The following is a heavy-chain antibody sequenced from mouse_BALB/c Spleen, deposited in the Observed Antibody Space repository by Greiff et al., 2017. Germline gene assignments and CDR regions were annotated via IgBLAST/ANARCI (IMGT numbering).Heavy chain of an antibody. CDR1: GYSITSDYA. Sequence: EVQGVESGPGLVKPSQSLSLTCTVTGYSITSDYAWNWIRQFPGNKLEWMGYISYSGSTSYNPSLKSRISITRDTSKNQFFLQLNSVTTEDTATYDCAREAIYCGYDENYWGQGTSVTVSA. J-gene: IGHJ4*01. CDR2: ISYSGST. V-gene: IGHV3-2*02. CDR3: AREAIYCGYDENY. D-gene: IGHD2-2*01.